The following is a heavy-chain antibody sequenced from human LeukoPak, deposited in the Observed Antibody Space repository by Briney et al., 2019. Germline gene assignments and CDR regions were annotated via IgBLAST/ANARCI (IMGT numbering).Heavy chain of an antibody. CDR1: GYTFTSNY. J-gene: IGHJ5*02. V-gene: IGHV1-46*01. Sequence: ASVKVTCKAFGYTFTSNYMHWVRQAPGQGPEWMGVISPSGGSTTYALKFQGRVTLTRDMSTSTDYLELSSLRSEDTAVYYCARDNSVRDEAWWFNPWGQGTLVTVSS. CDR3: ARDNSVRDEAWWFNP. CDR2: ISPSGGST. D-gene: IGHD5-24*01.